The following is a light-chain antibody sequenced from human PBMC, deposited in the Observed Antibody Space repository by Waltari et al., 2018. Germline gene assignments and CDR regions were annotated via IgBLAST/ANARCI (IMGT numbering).Light chain of an antibody. CDR2: GNS. J-gene: IGLJ2*01. CDR1: RSNIRSGYD. V-gene: IGLV1-40*01. Sequence: QSGLTQPPSVSGTPGQRVTISCTGSRSNIRSGYDVHWYQLLPGTATKLLIYGNSNRPSGVPDRFSGSKSGTSASLAITGLQAEDEADYYCQSYDSSLSGSVFGGGTKLAVL. CDR3: QSYDSSLSGSV.